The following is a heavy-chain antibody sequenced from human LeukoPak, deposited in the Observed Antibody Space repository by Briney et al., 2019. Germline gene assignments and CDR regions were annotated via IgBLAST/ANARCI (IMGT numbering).Heavy chain of an antibody. CDR2: INSDGSEG. J-gene: IGHJ4*02. V-gene: IGHV3-7*03. Sequence: GGSLRLSCAVSGFTFSGFWMSWSRQAPGKGLEWVASINSDGSEGYYADVVKGRFTISRDNAKNSLYLQINSLRAEDTAVYYCARGFTMVRGVMDYWGQGTLVTVSS. CDR1: GFTFSGFW. CDR3: ARGFTMVRGVMDY. D-gene: IGHD3-10*01.